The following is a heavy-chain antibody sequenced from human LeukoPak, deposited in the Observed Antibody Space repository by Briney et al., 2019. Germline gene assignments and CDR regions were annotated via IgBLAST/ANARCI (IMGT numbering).Heavy chain of an antibody. J-gene: IGHJ4*02. CDR3: AQQESEGGAFDS. Sequence: GESLKISGKGSGYSFTSYWIGWMRQMPGKGLEWMGIIYPGDSDTRYGPSFQGQVTIAADKTISTAYLQRSRLKAAHTAMYYCAQQESEGGAFDSWGQGTLVTVSS. D-gene: IGHD3-10*01. CDR1: GYSFTSYW. V-gene: IGHV5-51*01. CDR2: IYPGDSDT.